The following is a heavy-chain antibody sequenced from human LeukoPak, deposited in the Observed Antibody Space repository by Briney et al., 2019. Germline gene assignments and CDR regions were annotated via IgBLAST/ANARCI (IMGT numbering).Heavy chain of an antibody. CDR1: GGSISSGNYY. CDR2: IYYSGRT. D-gene: IGHD3-22*01. CDR3: ARARRYDSSGYPTFDY. V-gene: IGHV4-30-4*01. Sequence: SETLSLTCTVSGGSISSGNYYWSWIRQPPGKGLEWIGYIYYSGRTFYNPSLKSRVTISVDTSKNQFSLKLSSVTAADTAVYYCARARRYDSSGYPTFDYWGQGTLVTVSS. J-gene: IGHJ4*02.